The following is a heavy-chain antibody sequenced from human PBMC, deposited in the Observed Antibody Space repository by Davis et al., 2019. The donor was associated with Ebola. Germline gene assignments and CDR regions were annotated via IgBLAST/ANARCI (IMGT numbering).Heavy chain of an antibody. D-gene: IGHD3-3*01. J-gene: IGHJ4*02. CDR2: ISSSSSYI. V-gene: IGHV3-21*01. CDR3: ARGTFWRPHYFDY. CDR1: GFTFSSYS. Sequence: PGGSLRLFCAASGFTFSSYSMNWVRQAPGKGLEWVSSISSSSSYIYYADSVKGRFTISRDNAKNSLYLQMNSLRAEDTAVYYCARGTFWRPHYFDYWGQGTLVTVSS.